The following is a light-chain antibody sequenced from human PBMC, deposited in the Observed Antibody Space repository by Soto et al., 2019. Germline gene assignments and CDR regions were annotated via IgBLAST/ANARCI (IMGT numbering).Light chain of an antibody. CDR3: QQYGSSQWT. CDR2: GAS. J-gene: IGKJ1*01. Sequence: EIVLTQSPGTLSLSPGERATLSCRASQSVSSSYLAWYQQKPGQAPRLLIYGASSSATGIPDRFSGSGSGTDFTLTISSPEPEDFSVYYCQQYGSSQWTFGQGTKVEIK. CDR1: QSVSSSY. V-gene: IGKV3-20*01.